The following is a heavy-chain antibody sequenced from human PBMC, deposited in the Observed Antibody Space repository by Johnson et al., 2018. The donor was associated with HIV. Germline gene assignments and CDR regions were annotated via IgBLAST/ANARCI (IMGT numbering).Heavy chain of an antibody. V-gene: IGHV3-30-3*01. CDR3: AKDPGRRDPHAFDI. J-gene: IGHJ3*02. CDR2: ISYDGSNK. D-gene: IGHD2-15*01. Sequence: QVQLVESGGGVVQPGRSLRLSCAASGFTFSNYAMHWVRQAPGKGLEWVAVISYDGSNKYYADSVKGRFTISRDNSKNTLYLQMNSLRAEDTAVYYCAKDPGRRDPHAFDIWGQGTMVTVSS. CDR1: GFTFSNYA.